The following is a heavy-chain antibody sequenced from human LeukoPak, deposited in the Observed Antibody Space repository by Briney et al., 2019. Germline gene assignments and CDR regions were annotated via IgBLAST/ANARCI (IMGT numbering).Heavy chain of an antibody. J-gene: IGHJ4*02. CDR1: GFTFSSYW. CDR2: INSDGSST. V-gene: IGHV3-74*01. CDR3: AKDPKVYGDYEY. D-gene: IGHD4-17*01. Sequence: PGGSLRLSCAASGFTFSSYWMHWVRQAPGKGLVWVSRINSDGSSTSYADSVKGRFTISRDNSKNTLYLQMNSLRAEDTAVYYCAKDPKVYGDYEYWGQGTLVTVSS.